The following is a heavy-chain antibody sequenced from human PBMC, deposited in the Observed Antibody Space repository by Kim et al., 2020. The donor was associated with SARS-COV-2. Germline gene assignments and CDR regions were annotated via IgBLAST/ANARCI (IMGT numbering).Heavy chain of an antibody. J-gene: IGHJ4*02. Sequence: SETLSLTCTVSGDSLRSSSYYWNWIRQPPGKGLEWIGYIYYSGSTNYNPSLKSRVTMSVDTSKNQFSLKLNSVTAADTAIYYCVRGRVCTRYWGPGTLVTVSS. D-gene: IGHD2-8*01. CDR3: VRGRVCTRY. CDR2: IYYSGST. V-gene: IGHV4-61*01. CDR1: GDSLRSSSYY.